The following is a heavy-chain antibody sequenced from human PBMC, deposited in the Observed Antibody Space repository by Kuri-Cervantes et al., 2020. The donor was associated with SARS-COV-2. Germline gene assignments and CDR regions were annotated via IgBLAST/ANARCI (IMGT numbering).Heavy chain of an antibody. J-gene: IGHJ4*02. CDR2: IDPSDSYT. V-gene: IGHV5-10-1*01. CDR3: ARQGIGAITGTKNHFDC. D-gene: IGHD1-20*01. Sequence: GGSLRLSCKGSGYSFTSYWISWVRQMPGKGLEWMGRIDPSDSYTNYSPSFQGHVTISADKSISTAYLQWSSLKASDTAMYFCARQGIGAITGTKNHFDCWGQGTLVTVSS. CDR1: GYSFTSYW.